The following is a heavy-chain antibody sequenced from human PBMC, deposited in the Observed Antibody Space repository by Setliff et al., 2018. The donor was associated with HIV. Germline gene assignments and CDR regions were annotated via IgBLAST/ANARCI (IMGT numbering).Heavy chain of an antibody. CDR1: DFTFSSYG. V-gene: IGHV3-30*02. Sequence: PGGSLRLSCAASDFTFSSYGMHWVRQAPGKGLEWVAFIRYDGSYKFYADSVKGRFTISRDNSKNTLYLQMNSLRAEDTAVYYCAKDGYSDYLNSYFDYWGQGTLVTVSS. D-gene: IGHD4-17*01. J-gene: IGHJ4*02. CDR2: IRYDGSYK. CDR3: AKDGYSDYLNSYFDY.